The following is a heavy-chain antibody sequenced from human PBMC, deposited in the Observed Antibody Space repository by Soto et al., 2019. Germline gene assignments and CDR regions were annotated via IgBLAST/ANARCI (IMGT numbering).Heavy chain of an antibody. Sequence: QLQLQESGPGLVKPSETLSLTCTVFGGSISSSSSYWGWIRQPPGKGLEWIGSIYYSGSTYYNPSLKSRVSISVDTSKKQFSLRLTSVTAADTAVYYCVRLDGDYGDYVGLDYWGQGTLVTVSS. CDR1: GGSISSSSSY. CDR2: IYYSGST. V-gene: IGHV4-39*01. CDR3: VRLDGDYGDYVGLDY. J-gene: IGHJ4*02. D-gene: IGHD4-17*01.